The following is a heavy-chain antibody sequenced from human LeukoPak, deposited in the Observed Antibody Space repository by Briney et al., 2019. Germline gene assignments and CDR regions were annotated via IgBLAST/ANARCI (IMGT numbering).Heavy chain of an antibody. CDR1: GFTFSSYA. CDR3: ARHYFDY. Sequence: GRSLRLSCAASGFTFSSYAMHWVRQAPGKGLEWVAVISYDGSNKYYADSVKGRFTISRDNSKNTLYLQMNSLRAEDTAVYYCARHYFDYWGQGTLVTVSS. V-gene: IGHV3-30-3*01. CDR2: ISYDGSNK. J-gene: IGHJ4*02.